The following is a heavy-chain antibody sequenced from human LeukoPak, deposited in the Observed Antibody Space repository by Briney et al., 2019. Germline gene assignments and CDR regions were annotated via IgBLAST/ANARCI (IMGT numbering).Heavy chain of an antibody. CDR2: IIPIFGTA. J-gene: IGHJ4*02. CDR1: GGTFSSYA. CDR3: ARYDFWSGYYFKASRGYYFDY. D-gene: IGHD3-3*01. Sequence: ASVKVSCKASGGTFSSYAISWVRQAPGQGLEWMGGIIPIFGTANYAQKLQGRVTITADESTSTAYMELSSLRSEDTAVYYCARYDFWSGYYFKASRGYYFDYWGQGTLVTVSS. V-gene: IGHV1-69*13.